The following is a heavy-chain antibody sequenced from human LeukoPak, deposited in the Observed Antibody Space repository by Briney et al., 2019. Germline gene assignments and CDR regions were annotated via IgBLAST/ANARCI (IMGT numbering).Heavy chain of an antibody. J-gene: IGHJ2*01. CDR3: TRLNDYAWYFDL. V-gene: IGHV4-39*01. D-gene: IGHD4-17*01. CDR2: IYYSGST. CDR1: GGSISSSGYY. Sequence: PSETLSLTCTVSGGSISSSGYYWGWIRQPPGKGLEWIGSIYYSGSTYYNPPLKSRVTISVDTSKNQFSLKLSSVTAADTAVYYCTRLNDYAWYFDLWGRGTLVTVSS.